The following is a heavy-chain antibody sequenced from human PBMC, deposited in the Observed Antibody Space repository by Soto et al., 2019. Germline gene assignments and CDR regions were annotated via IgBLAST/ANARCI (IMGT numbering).Heavy chain of an antibody. CDR3: ARSTPVAGTVIGMDV. J-gene: IGHJ6*02. CDR1: GYTFTSYG. Sequence: GASVKVSCKASGYTFTSYGISWVRQAPGQGLEWMGWISAYNGNTNYAQKLQGRVTMTTDTSTSTAYMELRSLRSDDTAVYYCARSTPVAGTVIGMDVWGQGTTVNVSS. CDR2: ISAYNGNT. V-gene: IGHV1-18*01. D-gene: IGHD6-19*01.